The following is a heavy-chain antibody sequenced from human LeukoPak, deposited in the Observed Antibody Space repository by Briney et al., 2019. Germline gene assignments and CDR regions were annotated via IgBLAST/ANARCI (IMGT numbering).Heavy chain of an antibody. V-gene: IGHV4-59*01. CDR2: IYYSGST. D-gene: IGHD6-13*01. CDR1: GRSISSYY. CDR3: ARTGAAAMHFDY. Sequence: PSETLSLTCTVSGRSISSYYWSWIRQPPGKGLEWIGYIYYSGSTNYNPSLKSRVTISVDTSKNQFSLKLSSVTAADTAVYYCARTGAAAMHFDYWGQGTLVTVSS. J-gene: IGHJ4*02.